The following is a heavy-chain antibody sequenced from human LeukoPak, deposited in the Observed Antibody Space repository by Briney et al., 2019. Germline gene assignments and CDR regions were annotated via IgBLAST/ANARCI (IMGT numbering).Heavy chain of an antibody. J-gene: IGHJ4*02. V-gene: IGHV3-23*01. CDR1: GFTFSSYP. D-gene: IGHD6-19*01. Sequence: GGSLRLSCAASGFTFSSYPMSWVRQAPGKGLEGVSAISGSGGDTYYADSVKGRFTISRDNSKNTLYLQMNSIRAEDTALYYCATSSGWYPKYFDYWGQGTLVTVSS. CDR3: ATSSGWYPKYFDY. CDR2: ISGSGGDT.